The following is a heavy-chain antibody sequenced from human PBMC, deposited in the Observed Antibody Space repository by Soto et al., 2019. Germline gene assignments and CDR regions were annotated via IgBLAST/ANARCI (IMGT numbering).Heavy chain of an antibody. CDR3: ARSVEGHFDY. Sequence: EVPLVESGGDLVQRGGSLRLSCVASGFNFKIYSMNWGRQAPGKGLEWFAYITSDTKTIKYVDSVKGRFTISRDNDRNLVYLHMNSLRDEDTAVYYCARSVEGHFDYWGQGTVVTVSS. CDR1: GFNFKIYS. CDR2: ITSDTKTI. J-gene: IGHJ4*02. D-gene: IGHD6-19*01. V-gene: IGHV3-48*02.